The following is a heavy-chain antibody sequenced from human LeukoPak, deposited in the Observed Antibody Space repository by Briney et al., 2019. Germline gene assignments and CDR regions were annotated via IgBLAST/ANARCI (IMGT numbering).Heavy chain of an antibody. CDR3: AKNRWGSVATPGS. V-gene: IGHV3-30*02. CDR2: IRYDGSNT. CDR1: GFSFSDYD. D-gene: IGHD5-12*01. J-gene: IGHJ5*02. Sequence: GGSLRLSCAASGFSFSDYDIHWVRLAPGKGLEWVTFIRYDGSNTYAESVKGRFTISRDNSKNTVYLQMNSLAIEDTAIYYCAKNRWGSVATPGSWGQGTVVTVSS.